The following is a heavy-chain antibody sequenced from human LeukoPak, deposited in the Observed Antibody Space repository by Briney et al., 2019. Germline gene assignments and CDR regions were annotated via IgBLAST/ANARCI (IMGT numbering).Heavy chain of an antibody. CDR3: ARAAAAAGGQYFDN. V-gene: IGHV4-4*07. D-gene: IGHD6-13*01. CDR1: GGSISTYY. Sequence: PSETLSLTCTVSGGSISTYYWSWIRQPAGKGLEWIGRIYTNENTNYNPSLRSRVTMSVDTSENQFSLKLNSVTAADTAVYYCARAAAAAGGQYFDNWGQGTLVAVSS. J-gene: IGHJ4*02. CDR2: IYTNENT.